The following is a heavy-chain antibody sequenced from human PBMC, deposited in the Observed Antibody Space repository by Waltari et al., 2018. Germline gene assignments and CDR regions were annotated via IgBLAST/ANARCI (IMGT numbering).Heavy chain of an antibody. CDR2: IYYSGST. V-gene: IGHV4-39*01. CDR3: ASTTIVGATGYYYMDV. J-gene: IGHJ6*03. CDR1: GGSISSSSSY. Sequence: QLQLQESGPGLVKPSETLSLTCPVSGGSISSSSSYWGWIRQPPGKGLEWIGSIYYSGSTYYNPSLKSRVTISVDTSKNQFSLKLSSVTAADTAVYYCASTTIVGATGYYYMDVWGKGTTVTVSS. D-gene: IGHD1-26*01.